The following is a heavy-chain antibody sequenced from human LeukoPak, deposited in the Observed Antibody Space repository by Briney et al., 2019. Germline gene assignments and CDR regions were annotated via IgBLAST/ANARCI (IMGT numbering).Heavy chain of an antibody. V-gene: IGHV3-23*01. Sequence: GGSLRLSCAASGFTFSSYSMNWVRQAPGKGLEWVSAISGSGGSTYYADSVKGRFTISRDNSKNTLYLQMNSLRAEDTAVYYCAKAPFVDYGDSPSSDYWGQGTLVTVSS. CDR1: GFTFSSYS. CDR2: ISGSGGST. CDR3: AKAPFVDYGDSPSSDY. J-gene: IGHJ4*02. D-gene: IGHD4-17*01.